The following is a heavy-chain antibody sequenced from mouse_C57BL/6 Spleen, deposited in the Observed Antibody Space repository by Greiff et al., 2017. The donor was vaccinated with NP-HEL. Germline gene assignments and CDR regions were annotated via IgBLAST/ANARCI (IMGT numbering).Heavy chain of an antibody. CDR1: GYSITSGYG. CDR2: ISYSGST. Sequence: DVKLQESGPGLVKPSQSLSLTCTVTGYSITSGYGWNWIRQFPGNKLEWMGYISYSGSTNYNPSLKRRISITRDTSKNQFFRQLNSVTTEDTATYYCARTARIKYWGQGTTLTVSS. V-gene: IGHV3-2*02. CDR3: ARTARIKY. J-gene: IGHJ2*01. D-gene: IGHD1-2*01.